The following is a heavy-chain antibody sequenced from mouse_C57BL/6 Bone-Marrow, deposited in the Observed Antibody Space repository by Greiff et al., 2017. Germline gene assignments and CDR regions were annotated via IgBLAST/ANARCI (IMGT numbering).Heavy chain of an antibody. J-gene: IGHJ4*01. V-gene: IGHV5-17*01. CDR1: GFTFSDYG. Sequence: EVKVVESGGGLVKPGGSLKLSCAASGFTFSDYGMHWVRQAPEKGLEWVAYISSGSSTIYYADTVKGRFTISRDNAKNTLFMRMTSLRSEDTAMYYCARPGSYAMDYWGQGTSVTVSS. CDR2: ISSGSSTI. CDR3: ARPGSYAMDY.